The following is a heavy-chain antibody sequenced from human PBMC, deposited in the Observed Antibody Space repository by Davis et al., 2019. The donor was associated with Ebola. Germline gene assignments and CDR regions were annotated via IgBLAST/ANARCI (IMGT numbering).Heavy chain of an antibody. Sequence: GESLKISCAASGFTFSSYWMHWVRQAPGKGLEWVSSISVSSGYIYYEDSVKGRFTISRDNAKNTLYLQMNSLRAEDTAVYYCASGGFDYWGQGTLVTVSS. CDR1: GFTFSSYW. V-gene: IGHV3-21*01. J-gene: IGHJ4*02. CDR3: ASGGFDY. CDR2: ISVSSGYI.